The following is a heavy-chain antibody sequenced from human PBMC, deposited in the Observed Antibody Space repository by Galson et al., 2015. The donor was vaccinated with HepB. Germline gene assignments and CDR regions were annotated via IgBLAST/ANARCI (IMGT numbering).Heavy chain of an antibody. Sequence: SVKVSCKASGYSFTSYSMHWVRQAPGQGLEWMGMINPSGGGTTYAQKFEARVSMTSDTSTRTAYMELSNLRFEDTAVYYCAFSSGWYHNAFDIWGQGTRVIVSS. CDR2: INPSGGGT. CDR3: AFSSGWYHNAFDI. J-gene: IGHJ3*02. D-gene: IGHD6-19*01. CDR1: GYSFTSYS. V-gene: IGHV1-46*01.